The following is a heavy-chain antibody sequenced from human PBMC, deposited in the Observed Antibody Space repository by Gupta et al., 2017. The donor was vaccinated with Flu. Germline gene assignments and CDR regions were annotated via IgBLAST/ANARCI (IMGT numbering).Heavy chain of an antibody. V-gene: IGHV1-18*01. J-gene: IGHJ3*02. Sequence: QVQLVQSGAEVKKPGAAVKAPCKASVYTFTSYVISWVRPAPGQGLEWMGWISAYNGNTNYAQKLQGRVTMTTDTSTSTAYMELRSLRSDDTAVYYCARDGLLTYYYDSSGYYSRRILAFDIWGQGTMVTVSS. CDR2: ISAYNGNT. CDR1: VYTFTSYV. CDR3: ARDGLLTYYYDSSGYYSRRILAFDI. D-gene: IGHD3-22*01.